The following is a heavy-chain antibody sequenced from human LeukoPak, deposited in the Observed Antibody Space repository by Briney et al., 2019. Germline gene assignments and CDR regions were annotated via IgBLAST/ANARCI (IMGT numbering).Heavy chain of an antibody. CDR3: ARDRAGTQSWVELDL. CDR1: GLTVTSTY. J-gene: IGHJ5*02. Sequence: PGGSLRLSCTVSGLTVTSTYMDWVRQPPGKGPEWVALIRGDAGTVYADSVKGRFTNSRDNSKNMVYLQMNSLRPEDSAVYYCARDRAGTQSWVELDLWGQGTLVTVSS. D-gene: IGHD3-10*01. CDR2: IRGDAGT. V-gene: IGHV3-53*05.